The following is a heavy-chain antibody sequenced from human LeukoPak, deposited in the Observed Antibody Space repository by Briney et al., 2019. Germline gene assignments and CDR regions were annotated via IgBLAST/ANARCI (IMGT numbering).Heavy chain of an antibody. CDR2: ISSTSIHI. J-gene: IGHJ3*02. Sequence: PGGSLRLSCAASAFTYSRYSMNWFRQAPGKGLDWVSSISSTSIHIYYADSVNGRFTISRDNAENSLYLQMNSLRAEDTAVYYCVLGGAGGIRDVAYDIWGQGTMVTVSS. CDR3: VLGGAGGIRDVAYDI. D-gene: IGHD6-13*01. V-gene: IGHV3-21*01. CDR1: AFTYSRYS.